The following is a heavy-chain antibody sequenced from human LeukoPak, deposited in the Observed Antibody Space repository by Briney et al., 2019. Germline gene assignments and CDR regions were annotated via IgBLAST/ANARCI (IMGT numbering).Heavy chain of an antibody. CDR1: GGTFSSYA. Sequence: GSSVKVSCKASGGTFSSYAISWVRQAPGQGLEWMGRIIPILGIANYAQKFQGRVTITADKSTSTAYMELSSLRSEDTAVYYCARTGGGTVTTPFDPWGQGTLVTVSS. CDR3: ARTGGGTVTTPFDP. J-gene: IGHJ5*02. CDR2: IIPILGIA. D-gene: IGHD4-17*01. V-gene: IGHV1-69*04.